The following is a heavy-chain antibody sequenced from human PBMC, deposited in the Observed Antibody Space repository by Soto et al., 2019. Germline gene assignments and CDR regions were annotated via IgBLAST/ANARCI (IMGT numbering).Heavy chain of an antibody. J-gene: IGHJ6*02. D-gene: IGHD6-6*01. CDR3: ARDSQYSSSDYYGMDV. CDR2: IYYSGST. CDR1: GGSISSGDYY. Sequence: PSETLSLTCTVSGGSISSGDYYWSWIRQPPGKGLEWIGYIYYSGSTYYNPSLKSRVTISVDTSKNQFSLKLSSVTAADTAVYYCARDSQYSSSDYYGMDVWGQGTTVTVSS. V-gene: IGHV4-30-4*01.